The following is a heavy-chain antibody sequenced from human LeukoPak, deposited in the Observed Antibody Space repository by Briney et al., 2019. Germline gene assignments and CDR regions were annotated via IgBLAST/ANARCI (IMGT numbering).Heavy chain of an antibody. J-gene: IGHJ4*02. CDR1: KFTFSSYA. CDR3: AKDGYTSSLIHPGATEFDF. D-gene: IGHD6-6*01. CDR2: ISGSGDST. Sequence: GGSLRLSCAASKFTFSSYAMRWVRQAPGKGLEWVSAISGSGDSTYYADSVKGRFTISRDNSENTLYLQTNSLRAEDTAVYYCAKDGYTSSLIHPGATEFDFWGQGTLVTVSS. V-gene: IGHV3-23*01.